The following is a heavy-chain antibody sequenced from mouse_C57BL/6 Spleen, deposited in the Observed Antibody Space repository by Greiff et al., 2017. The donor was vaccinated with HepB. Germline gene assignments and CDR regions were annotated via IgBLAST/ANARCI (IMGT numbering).Heavy chain of an antibody. CDR3: ARTFYYYGSSYYYAMDY. Sequence: VQRVESGPGLVQPSQSLSITCTVSGFSLTSYGVHWVRQSPGKGLEWLGVIWSGGSTDYNAAFISRLSISKDNSKSQVFFKMNSLQADDTAIYYCARTFYYYGSSYYYAMDYWGQGTSVTVSS. CDR2: IWSGGST. V-gene: IGHV2-2*01. CDR1: GFSLTSYG. D-gene: IGHD1-1*01. J-gene: IGHJ4*01.